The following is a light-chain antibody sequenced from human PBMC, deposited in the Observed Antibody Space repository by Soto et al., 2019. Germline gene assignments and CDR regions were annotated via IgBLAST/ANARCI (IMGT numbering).Light chain of an antibody. V-gene: IGKV3-20*01. CDR2: GSS. CDR1: QTIGSTY. J-gene: IGKJ4*01. Sequence: EIVLTQSPGTLSLSPGETATLSCRASQTIGSTYLAWYQPKPGQAPRLLIFGSSNRATGIPDRFSGSGSGTDFTLSISRLEPEDFAVYYCQQYASSPLLTFGGGTKVEIK. CDR3: QQYASSPLLT.